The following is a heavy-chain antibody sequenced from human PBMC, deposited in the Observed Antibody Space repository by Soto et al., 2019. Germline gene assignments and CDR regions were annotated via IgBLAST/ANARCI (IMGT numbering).Heavy chain of an antibody. D-gene: IGHD3-22*01. CDR3: AKVNYYDSSGYFGIFDY. V-gene: IGHV3-23*01. CDR1: GFTFSSYA. CDR2: ISGSGGST. J-gene: IGHJ4*02. Sequence: PGGSLRLSCAASGFTFSSYAMSWVRQAPGKGLEWVSAISGSGGSTYYADSVKGRFTISRDNSKNTLYLQMNSLRAEDTAVYYCAKVNYYDSSGYFGIFDYWGQGTLVTVSS.